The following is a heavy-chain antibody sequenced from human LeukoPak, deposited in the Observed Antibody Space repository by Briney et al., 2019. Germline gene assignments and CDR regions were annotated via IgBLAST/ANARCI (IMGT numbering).Heavy chain of an antibody. V-gene: IGHV4-59*01. CDR2: IYYSGST. Sequence: RSSETLSLTCTVSGGSISSYYWSWIRQPPGKGLEWIGYIYYSGSTNYNPSLKSRVTISVDTSKHQFSLKLSSVTAADTAVYYCASSRPDLHPSNWFDPWGQGTLVTVSS. D-gene: IGHD2/OR15-2a*01. J-gene: IGHJ5*02. CDR1: GGSISSYY. CDR3: ASSRPDLHPSNWFDP.